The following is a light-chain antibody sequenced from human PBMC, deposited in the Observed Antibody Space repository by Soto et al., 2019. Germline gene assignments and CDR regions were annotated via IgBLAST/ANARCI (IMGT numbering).Light chain of an antibody. CDR3: SSYAVSNSL. J-gene: IGLJ3*02. V-gene: IGLV2-8*01. CDR2: EVT. Sequence: QSALTQPPSASGSPGQSVTISCTGTSSDVGAYNYVSWYQQHPGKAPKLIIYEVTKRPSGVPDRFSGSKSGNTASLTVSGLQAEDEADYYCSSYAVSNSLFGGGTKLTVL. CDR1: SSDVGAYNY.